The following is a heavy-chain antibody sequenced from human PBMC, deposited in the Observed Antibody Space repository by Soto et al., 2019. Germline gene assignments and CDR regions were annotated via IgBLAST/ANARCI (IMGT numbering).Heavy chain of an antibody. CDR3: ARSGPIAALFDY. Sequence: ASVKVSCKASGYTFTSYDINWVRQATGQGLEWMGWMNPNSGNTGYAQKFQGRVTMTRNTSISTAYMELNSLRAEDTAVYYCARSGPIAALFDYWGQGTLVTVSS. CDR2: MNPNSGNT. J-gene: IGHJ4*02. V-gene: IGHV1-8*01. D-gene: IGHD2-21*01. CDR1: GYTFTSYD.